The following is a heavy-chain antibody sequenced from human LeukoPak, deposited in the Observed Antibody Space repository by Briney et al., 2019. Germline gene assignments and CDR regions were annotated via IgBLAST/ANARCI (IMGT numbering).Heavy chain of an antibody. J-gene: IGHJ6*03. Sequence: PSETLSLTCAVYGGSFSDYYWSWIRQPPGKGLEWIGYIYYSGSTNYNPSLKSRVTISVDTSKNQFSLKLSSVTAADTAVYYCARRAAGAKSFYYYYYMDVWGKGTTVTVSS. V-gene: IGHV4-59*01. CDR2: IYYSGST. D-gene: IGHD1-26*01. CDR1: GGSFSDYY. CDR3: ARRAAGAKSFYYYYYMDV.